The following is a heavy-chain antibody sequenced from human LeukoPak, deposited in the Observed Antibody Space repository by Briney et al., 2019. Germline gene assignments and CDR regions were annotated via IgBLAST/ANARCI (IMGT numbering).Heavy chain of an antibody. CDR3: ARVVRGATGSDY. CDR1: GGSISSSDYY. Sequence: PSETLSLTCTVSGGSISSSDYYWGWIRQPPEKGLEWIGSIYYSGKTYYNPSLKSRVTISVDTSKSQFSLKLSSMTAADTAVYYCARVVRGATGSDYWGQGTLVTVSS. V-gene: IGHV4-39*01. J-gene: IGHJ4*02. CDR2: IYYSGKT. D-gene: IGHD1-26*01.